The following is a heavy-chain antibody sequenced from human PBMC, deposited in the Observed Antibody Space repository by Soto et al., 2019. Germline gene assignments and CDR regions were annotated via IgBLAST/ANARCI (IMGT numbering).Heavy chain of an antibody. J-gene: IGHJ4*02. Sequence: GSLSLSCAASGFPLSSYSMNWVRQAPGKGLGWISYISSSSSTIYYADSVKGRFTISRDSAKNSLFLQMNSLRAEDTAVYYCAREGSDYGSGSLWGQGTLVTVSS. D-gene: IGHD3-10*01. CDR3: AREGSDYGSGSL. CDR1: GFPLSSYS. V-gene: IGHV3-48*01. CDR2: ISSSSSTI.